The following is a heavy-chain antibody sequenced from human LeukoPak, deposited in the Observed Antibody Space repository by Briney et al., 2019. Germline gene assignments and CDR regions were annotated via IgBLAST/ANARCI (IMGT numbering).Heavy chain of an antibody. CDR3: TRRSITGTTLSAFDI. CDR1: GFTFSGSA. Sequence: GSLRLSCAASGFTFSGSAMHWVRQASGKGLEWVGRIRSKANSYATAYAASVKGRFTISRDDSKNTAYLQMNSLKTEDTAVYYCTRRSITGTTLSAFDIWGQGTMVTVSS. CDR2: IRSKANSYAT. V-gene: IGHV3-73*01. D-gene: IGHD1-7*01. J-gene: IGHJ3*02.